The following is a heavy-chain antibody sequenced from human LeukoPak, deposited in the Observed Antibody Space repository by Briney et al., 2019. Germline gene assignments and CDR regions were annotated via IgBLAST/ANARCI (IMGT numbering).Heavy chain of an antibody. CDR3: AKGSHSRIVVVVAATFDY. D-gene: IGHD2-15*01. V-gene: IGHV3-30*18. Sequence: PGRSLRLSCAASGFTFSSYGMHWVRQAPGKGLEWVAVISYDGSNKCYADSVKGRFTISRDNSKNTLYLQMNSLRAEDTAVYYCAKGSHSRIVVVVAATFDYWGQGTLVTVSS. J-gene: IGHJ4*02. CDR2: ISYDGSNK. CDR1: GFTFSSYG.